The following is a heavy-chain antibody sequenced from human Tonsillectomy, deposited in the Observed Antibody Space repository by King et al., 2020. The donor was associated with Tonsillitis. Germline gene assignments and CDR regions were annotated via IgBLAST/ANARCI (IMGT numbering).Heavy chain of an antibody. Sequence: QLVESGGGLGKPGGSLRLSCAASGFTFSGYNLNWVRQAPGKGLEWVSSISSSGNYKYYADSVKGRFTISRDNAKNSLYLQMNSLRAEDTAIYYCARVGGDPDAFDIWGQGTMVTVSS. CDR1: GFTFSGYN. CDR3: ARVGGDPDAFDI. J-gene: IGHJ3*02. V-gene: IGHV3-21*01. CDR2: ISSSGNYK. D-gene: IGHD3-10*01.